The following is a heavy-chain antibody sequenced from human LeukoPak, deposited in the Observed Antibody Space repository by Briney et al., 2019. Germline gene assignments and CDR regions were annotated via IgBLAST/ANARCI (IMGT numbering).Heavy chain of an antibody. V-gene: IGHV3-30*02. J-gene: IGHJ4*02. CDR2: IRYDGSNK. CDR1: GFTFSSYG. Sequence: GGSLRLSCAASGFTFSSYGMHWVRQAPGKGLEWVAFIRYDGSNKYYADSVKGRFTISRDNSKNTLYLQMNSLRAEDTAVYYCAKGSDSSCYYQYYFDYWGQGTLVTVSS. CDR3: AKGSDSSCYYQYYFDY. D-gene: IGHD3-22*01.